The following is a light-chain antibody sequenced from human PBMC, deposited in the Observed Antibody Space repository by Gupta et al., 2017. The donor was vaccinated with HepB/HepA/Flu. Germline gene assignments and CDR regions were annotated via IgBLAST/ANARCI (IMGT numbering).Light chain of an antibody. J-gene: IGLJ1*01. CDR3: SSYTGINKFYV. Sequence: QSALTQPPSASGSPGQSVTISCTGTSSDIGASDYVSWYQKHPGKAPKLMISEVSKRPSGVPERGSGYTSGNKASPTVSGLQAEDEAEDECSSYTGINKFYVFGTGTKVTVL. V-gene: IGLV2-8*01. CDR1: SSDIGASDY. CDR2: EVS.